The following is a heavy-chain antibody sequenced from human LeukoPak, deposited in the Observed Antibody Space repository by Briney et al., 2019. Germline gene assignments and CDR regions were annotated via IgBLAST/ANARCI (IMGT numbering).Heavy chain of an antibody. V-gene: IGHV4-34*01. CDR2: SYYTGSP. J-gene: IGHJ4*02. Sequence: SETLSLTCAVYGGSFSGYYWSWIRQPPGRGLEWIGSSYYTGSPYYNPSLKSRVSISVDTSKNQFSLHLNSVTAADTAVYYCARDITGSFDYWGQGNLVTVSS. D-gene: IGHD1-14*01. CDR1: GGSFSGYY. CDR3: ARDITGSFDY.